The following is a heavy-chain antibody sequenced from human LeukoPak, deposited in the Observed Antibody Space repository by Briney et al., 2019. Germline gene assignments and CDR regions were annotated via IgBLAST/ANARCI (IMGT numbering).Heavy chain of an antibody. Sequence: GGSLRLSCAASGFTFNIYEMNWVRQAPGKGPERISYVSSSGRSIYYADSVKGRFTISRDNAKNSVYLQMNSLRVEDTAIYYCAKEDIAGNGFPFDSWGQGTMVTVSS. V-gene: IGHV3-48*03. D-gene: IGHD5-12*01. CDR3: AKEDIAGNGFPFDS. CDR2: VSSSGRSI. CDR1: GFTFNIYE. J-gene: IGHJ4*02.